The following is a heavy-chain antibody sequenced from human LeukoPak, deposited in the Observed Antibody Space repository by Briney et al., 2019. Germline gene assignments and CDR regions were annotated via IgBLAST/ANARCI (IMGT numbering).Heavy chain of an antibody. V-gene: IGHV3-23*01. Sequence: GGSLRLSCAASGFTFSSYAMSWVRQAPGKGLEWVSAISGSGGSTYYADSVKGRFTISRDNSRNTLYLQMNSLRAEDTAVYYCAKARWAPTYYDYWGQGTLVTVSS. D-gene: IGHD4-23*01. CDR3: AKARWAPTYYDY. CDR2: ISGSGGST. CDR1: GFTFSSYA. J-gene: IGHJ4*02.